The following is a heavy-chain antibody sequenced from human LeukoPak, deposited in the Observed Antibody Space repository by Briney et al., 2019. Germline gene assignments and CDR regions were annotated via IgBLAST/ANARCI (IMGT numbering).Heavy chain of an antibody. D-gene: IGHD5-18*01. CDR1: GFTFSSYA. V-gene: IGHV3-21*01. Sequence: GGSLRLSCAASGFTFSSYAMSWVRQAPGKGLEWVSSISSSSSYIYYADSVKGRFTISRDNAKNSLYLQMNSLRAEDTAVYYCARGQLWQHSDYWGQGTLVTVSS. CDR2: ISSSSSYI. J-gene: IGHJ4*02. CDR3: ARGQLWQHSDY.